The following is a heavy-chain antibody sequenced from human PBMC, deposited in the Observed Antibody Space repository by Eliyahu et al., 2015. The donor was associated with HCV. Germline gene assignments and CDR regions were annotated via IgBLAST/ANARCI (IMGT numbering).Heavy chain of an antibody. CDR1: GGSFSGYY. D-gene: IGHD5-18*01. CDR2: INHSGST. Sequence: QVQLQQWGAGLLKPSETLSLTCAVYGGSFSGYYWSWIRQPPGKGLEWIGEINHSGSTNYNPSLKSRVTISVDTSKNQFSLKLSSVTAADTAVYYCASGGRSGYSYGLSNRWGTGFDYWGQGTLVTVSS. J-gene: IGHJ4*02. CDR3: ASGGRSGYSYGLSNRWGTGFDY. V-gene: IGHV4-34*01.